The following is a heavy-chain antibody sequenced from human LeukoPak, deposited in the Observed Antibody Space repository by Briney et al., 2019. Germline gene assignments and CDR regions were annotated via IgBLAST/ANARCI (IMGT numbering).Heavy chain of an antibody. Sequence: GGSLRLSCAASGFTFDDYAMHWVRQAPGKGLEWVSGISWNSGSIGYADSVKGRFTISRDNAKNSLYLQMNSLRAEGTALYYCAKDGKYSGSYFDYWGQGTLVTVSS. CDR1: GFTFDDYA. V-gene: IGHV3-9*01. CDR3: AKDGKYSGSYFDY. D-gene: IGHD1-26*01. J-gene: IGHJ4*02. CDR2: ISWNSGSI.